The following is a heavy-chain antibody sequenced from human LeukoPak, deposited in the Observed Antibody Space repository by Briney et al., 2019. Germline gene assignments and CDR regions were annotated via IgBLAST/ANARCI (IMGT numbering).Heavy chain of an antibody. Sequence: GGSLRLSCAASGFTFSSYGLHWVRQAPGKGLEWVAFIRYDGNNKYNSDSVKGRFTISRDDSKNTLYLHMNSLRPEDTAVYYCAKQGANGGANFDYWGQGTLDAVSS. D-gene: IGHD2-21*01. CDR2: IRYDGNNK. CDR1: GFTFSSYG. V-gene: IGHV3-30*02. CDR3: AKQGANGGANFDY. J-gene: IGHJ4*02.